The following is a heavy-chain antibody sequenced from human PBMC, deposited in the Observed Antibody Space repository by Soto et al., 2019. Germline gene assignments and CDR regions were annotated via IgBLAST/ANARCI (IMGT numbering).Heavy chain of an antibody. CDR3: ATAGSIFGVVQPDY. Sequence: ASVKVSCKVSGYTLTELSMHWVRQAPGKGLEWMGGFDPEDGETIYAQKFQGRVTMTEDTSTDTAYMELSSLRSEDTAVYYCATAGSIFGVVQPDYWGQGTLVTVSS. CDR2: FDPEDGET. D-gene: IGHD3-3*01. CDR1: GYTLTELS. V-gene: IGHV1-24*01. J-gene: IGHJ4*02.